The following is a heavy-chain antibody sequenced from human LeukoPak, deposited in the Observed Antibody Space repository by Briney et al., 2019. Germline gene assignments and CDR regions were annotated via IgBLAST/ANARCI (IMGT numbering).Heavy chain of an antibody. J-gene: IGHJ4*02. Sequence: SETLFLTCAVYGGSFSGYYWSWIRQPPGKGLEWIGEINHSGSTNYNPSLKSRVTISVDTSKNQFSLKLSSVTAADTAVYYCAREGVKPYYYDSSGYFDYWGQGTLVTVSS. CDR2: INHSGST. CDR3: AREGVKPYYYDSSGYFDY. D-gene: IGHD3-22*01. CDR1: GGSFSGYY. V-gene: IGHV4-34*01.